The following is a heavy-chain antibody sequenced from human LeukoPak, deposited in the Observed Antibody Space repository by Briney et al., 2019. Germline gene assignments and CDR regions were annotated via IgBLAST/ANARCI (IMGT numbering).Heavy chain of an antibody. V-gene: IGHV4-34*01. CDR3: ARGAAILMFDY. J-gene: IGHJ4*02. D-gene: IGHD2-2*02. CDR1: GGSFSGYY. CDR2: INHSGST. Sequence: PSETLSLTCAVYGGSFSGYYWSWIRQPPGKGLGWIGEINHSGSTNYNPSLKSRVTISVDTSKNQFSLKLSSVTAADTAMYYCARGAAILMFDYWGQGTLVTVSS.